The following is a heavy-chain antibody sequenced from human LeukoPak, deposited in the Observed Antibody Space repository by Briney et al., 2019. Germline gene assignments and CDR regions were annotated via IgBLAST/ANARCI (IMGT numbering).Heavy chain of an antibody. J-gene: IGHJ3*02. CDR1: GFTFSGHG. D-gene: IGHD3-16*01. CDR3: ARWTGSNPLGALDI. V-gene: IGHV3-33*01. Sequence: GGSLRLSCAASGFTFSGHGMHWVRQAPGKGLEWVALIWFDGSREHYEDSVKGRFTISRDNSKNTVSLQMNSLRVEDTAVYFCARWTGSNPLGALDIWGPGTMVIVSP. CDR2: IWFDGSRE.